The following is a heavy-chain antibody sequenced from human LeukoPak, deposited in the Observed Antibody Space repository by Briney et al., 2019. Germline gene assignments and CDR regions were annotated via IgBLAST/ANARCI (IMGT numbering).Heavy chain of an antibody. CDR1: GYTFINYD. V-gene: IGHV1-8*01. D-gene: IGHD2-21*02. Sequence: GASVKVSCKTSGYTFINYDINWVRQATGQGLEWLGWMSANSGNTGYAQKFQGRVSMTWATSISTAYLELSSLTFEDTAVYYCARTPPKGDIDYWGQGTLVTVSS. J-gene: IGHJ4*02. CDR3: ARTPPKGDIDY. CDR2: MSANSGNT.